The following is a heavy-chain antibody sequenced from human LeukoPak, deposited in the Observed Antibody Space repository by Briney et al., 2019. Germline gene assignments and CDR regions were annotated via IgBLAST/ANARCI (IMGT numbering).Heavy chain of an antibody. Sequence: SETTSLTCAVSSGSINSSNWWSGVRQPPGKGLEWIGYIYYSGSTNYNPSLKSRVTISVDTSKNQFSLKLTSVTAADTAVYYCARQTGSGLFILPGGQGTLVTVSS. CDR1: SGSINSSNW. CDR2: IYYSGST. D-gene: IGHD3/OR15-3a*01. CDR3: ARQTGSGLFILP. J-gene: IGHJ4*02. V-gene: IGHV4-59*08.